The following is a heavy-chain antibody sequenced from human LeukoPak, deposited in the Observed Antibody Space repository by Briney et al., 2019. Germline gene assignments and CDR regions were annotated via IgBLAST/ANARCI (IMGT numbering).Heavy chain of an antibody. CDR1: VSNAW. CDR2: IKSKTDGGTT. D-gene: IGHD3-9*01. V-gene: IGHV3-15*01. Sequence: NPGGSLRLSCAASVSNAWMNWVRQAPGKGLEWVGRIKSKTDGGTTDYAGPVKGRFTISRDDSKNTFYLQMDSLKTEDTAVYYCARHYYDILTGYYGPNDAFDIWGQGTMVTVSS. J-gene: IGHJ3*02. CDR3: ARHYYDILTGYYGPNDAFDI.